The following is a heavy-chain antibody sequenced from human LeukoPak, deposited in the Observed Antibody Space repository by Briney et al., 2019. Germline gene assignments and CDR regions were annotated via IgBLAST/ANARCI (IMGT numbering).Heavy chain of an antibody. CDR2: IYYSGDT. CDR1: TGSISNSSYY. D-gene: IGHD3-16*02. V-gene: IGHV4-39*07. J-gene: IGHJ5*02. CDR3: ARDYRVDSWFDP. Sequence: SETLSLTCTVSTGSISNSSYYWGWFRQPPGKGLEWIGSIYYSGDTYSTPSLKSRVTISLDTSNNQFSLKLSSVTAADTAVYYCARDYRVDSWFDPWGQGTLVTVSS.